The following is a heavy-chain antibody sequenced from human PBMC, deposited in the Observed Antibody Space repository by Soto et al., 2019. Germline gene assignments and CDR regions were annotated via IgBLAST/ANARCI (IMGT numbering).Heavy chain of an antibody. CDR2: INHSGST. CDR1: GGSFSGYY. CDR3: EREAMVRGVRSFDY. D-gene: IGHD3-10*01. Sequence: PSETLSLTCAVYGGSFSGYYWSWIRQPPGKGLEWIGEINHSGSTNYNPSLKSRVTISVDTSKNQFSLKLSSVTAADTAVYYCEREAMVRGVRSFDYWGQGTLVT. J-gene: IGHJ4*02. V-gene: IGHV4-34*01.